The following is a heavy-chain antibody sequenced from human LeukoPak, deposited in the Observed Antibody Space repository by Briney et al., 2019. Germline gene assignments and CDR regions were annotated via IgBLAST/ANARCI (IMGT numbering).Heavy chain of an antibody. J-gene: IGHJ3*02. CDR3: ARIYCSSTSCYPHDAFDI. D-gene: IGHD2-2*01. V-gene: IGHV1-2*02. Sequence: ASVKVSCKASGYTFTGYYMHWVRQAPGQGLEWMGWINPDSGGTNYAQKFQGRVTMTRDTSISTAYMELSRLRPDDTAVYYCARIYCSSTSCYPHDAFDIWGQGTMVTVSS. CDR2: INPDSGGT. CDR1: GYTFTGYY.